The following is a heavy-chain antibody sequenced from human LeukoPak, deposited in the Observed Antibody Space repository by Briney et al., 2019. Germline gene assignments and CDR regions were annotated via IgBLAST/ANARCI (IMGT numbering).Heavy chain of an antibody. CDR2: ISYDGSNK. CDR1: GFTFSSYA. J-gene: IGHJ4*02. Sequence: PGGSLRLSCAASGFTFSSYAMPWVRQAPGKGLEWVAVISYDGSNKYYADSVKGRFTISRDNSKNTLYLQMNSLRAEDTAVYYCAKLERHYVVSYWGQGTLVTVSS. D-gene: IGHD4-17*01. V-gene: IGHV3-30-3*02. CDR3: AKLERHYVVSY.